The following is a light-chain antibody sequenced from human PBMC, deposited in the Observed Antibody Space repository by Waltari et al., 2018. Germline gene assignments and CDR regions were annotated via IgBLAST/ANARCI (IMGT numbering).Light chain of an antibody. CDR3: SSYTTSSAPGV. Sequence: QSALTQPASVSGSPGQSITISCSGTDSDVGAYDFVSWYQQHPGKAPHLIIYEVSNRPSGCSNLCTSSMSGNTASLPIAGLQAEDEADYYCSSYTTSSAPGVFGTGTRVTVL. CDR1: DSDVGAYDF. CDR2: EVS. J-gene: IGLJ1*01. V-gene: IGLV2-14*01.